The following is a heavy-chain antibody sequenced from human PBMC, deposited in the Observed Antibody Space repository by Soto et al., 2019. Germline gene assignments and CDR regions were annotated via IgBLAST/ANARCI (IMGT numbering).Heavy chain of an antibody. Sequence: SSETLSLTCTVSGGSISSYYWSWIRQPAGKGLEWIGRIYTSGSTNYNPSLKSRVTMSVDTSKNQFSLKLSSVTAADTAVYYCAREWTGYDSASPFYYFDYWGQGTLVTVSS. CDR3: AREWTGYDSASPFYYFDY. J-gene: IGHJ4*02. D-gene: IGHD5-12*01. CDR2: IYTSGST. V-gene: IGHV4-4*07. CDR1: GGSISSYY.